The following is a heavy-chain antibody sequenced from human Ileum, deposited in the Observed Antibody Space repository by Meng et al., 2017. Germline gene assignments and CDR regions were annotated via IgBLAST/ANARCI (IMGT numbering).Heavy chain of an antibody. D-gene: IGHD2-21*02. CDR3: VTDRVGDEDFDY. V-gene: IGHV3-48*03. Sequence: GGSLRLSCVVSGLTFRDYEMNWVRQAPGEGLEWVSYINTGGTATLYADSVRGRFTIARDDVKSSVYLQMYNLRAEDTAFYYCVTDRVGDEDFDYWGQGNLVNGAS. CDR1: GLTFRDYE. CDR2: INTGGTAT. J-gene: IGHJ4*02.